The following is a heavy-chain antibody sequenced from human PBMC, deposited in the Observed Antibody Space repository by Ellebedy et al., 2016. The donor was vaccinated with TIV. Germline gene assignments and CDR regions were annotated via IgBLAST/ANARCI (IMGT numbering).Heavy chain of an antibody. CDR1: GFTFSSYG. J-gene: IGHJ4*02. CDR3: AKSGATVDFDY. Sequence: PGGSLRLSCAASGFTFSSYGMHWVRQAPGKGLEWVAFIRYDGSNKYYADSVKGRFTISRDNSKNTLYLQMNSLRAEDTAVYYCAKSGATVDFDYWGQGTLVTVSS. V-gene: IGHV3-30*02. CDR2: IRYDGSNK. D-gene: IGHD4-23*01.